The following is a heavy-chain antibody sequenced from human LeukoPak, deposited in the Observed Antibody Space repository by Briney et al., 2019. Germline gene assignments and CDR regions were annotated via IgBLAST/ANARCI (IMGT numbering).Heavy chain of an antibody. J-gene: IGHJ5*02. CDR2: IYYSGSI. Sequence: SETLSLTCTVSGGSISSSSYYWGWIRQPPGKGLEWIGSIYYSGSIYYNPSLKSRVTISVDTSKNQFSLKLSSVTAADTAVYYCARQGYDMSWFDPWGQGTLVTVSS. CDR3: ARQGYDMSWFDP. V-gene: IGHV4-39*01. CDR1: GGSISSSSYY. D-gene: IGHD3-9*01.